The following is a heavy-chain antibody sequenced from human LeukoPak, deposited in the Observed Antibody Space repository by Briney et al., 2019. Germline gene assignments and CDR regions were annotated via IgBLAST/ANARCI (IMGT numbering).Heavy chain of an antibody. V-gene: IGHV3-11*01. CDR3: ARHMYNYDSSGFDY. D-gene: IGHD3-22*01. CDR1: GFIFSDHY. Sequence: GGSLRLSCAASGFIFSDHYMSWIRQAPGKGLEWISYISSSSSTIYYADSVKGRFTISRDNAKNSLDLQMNSLRAEDTAVYYCARHMYNYDSSGFDYWGQGTLVTVSS. CDR2: ISSSSSTI. J-gene: IGHJ4*02.